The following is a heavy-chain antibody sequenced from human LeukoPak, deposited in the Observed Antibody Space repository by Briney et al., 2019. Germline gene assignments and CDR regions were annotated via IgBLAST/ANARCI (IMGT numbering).Heavy chain of an antibody. V-gene: IGHV3-53*01. CDR3: ARARPFGGYFDL. J-gene: IGHJ4*02. CDR2: IYSDGAT. Sequence: ETLSLTCTVSLDSTTSNFWSWVRQPPGKGLEWVSVIYSDGATVYADSVKGRFTISRDNSKNTLFLQMNSLRVEDTAVYYCARARPFGGYFDLWGQGALVTVSS. D-gene: IGHD3-10*01. CDR1: LDSTTSNF.